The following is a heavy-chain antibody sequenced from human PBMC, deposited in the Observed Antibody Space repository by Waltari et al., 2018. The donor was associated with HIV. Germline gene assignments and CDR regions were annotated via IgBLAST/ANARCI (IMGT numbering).Heavy chain of an antibody. CDR3: ARAMRVMVRGVIILPYGMDV. CDR2: IYYSGST. Sequence: QLQLQESGPGLVKPSETLSLTCTVSGGSISSSSYYWGWIRQPPGKGLEWIGSIYYSGSTYYNPSLKSRVTISVDTSKNQFSLKLSSVTAADTAVYYCARAMRVMVRGVIILPYGMDVWGQGTTVTVSS. CDR1: GGSISSSSYY. V-gene: IGHV4-39*07. J-gene: IGHJ6*02. D-gene: IGHD3-10*01.